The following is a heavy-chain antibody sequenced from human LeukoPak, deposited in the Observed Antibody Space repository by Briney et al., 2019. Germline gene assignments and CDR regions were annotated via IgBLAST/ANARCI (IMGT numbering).Heavy chain of an antibody. CDR2: ISSSGSTI. V-gene: IGHV3-11*01. D-gene: IGHD6-19*01. J-gene: IGHJ6*02. CDR1: GFTFSDYY. Sequence: GGSLRLSCAASGFTFSDYYMSWIRQAPGKGLEWVSYISSSGSTIYYADSVKGRFTISRDHAKTSLYLQMNSLRAEDTAVYYCARARGSSGPRHYYYGMDVWGQGTTVTVSS. CDR3: ARARGSSGPRHYYYGMDV.